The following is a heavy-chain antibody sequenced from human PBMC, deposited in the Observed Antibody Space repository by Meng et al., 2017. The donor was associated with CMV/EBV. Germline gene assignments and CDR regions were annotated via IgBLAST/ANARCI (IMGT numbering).Heavy chain of an antibody. CDR3: ARDLCGDSSCSPFGY. CDR1: GFTFSSYS. D-gene: IGHD2-15*01. Sequence: GGSLRLSCAASGFTFSSYSMNWVRQAPGKGLEWVAVTSYDGSTKHYADSVKGRFTISRDNSKNTVFLQMNSLRPEDTAVYYCARDLCGDSSCSPFGYWGQGALVTVSS. CDR2: TSYDGSTK. V-gene: IGHV3-30*03. J-gene: IGHJ4*02.